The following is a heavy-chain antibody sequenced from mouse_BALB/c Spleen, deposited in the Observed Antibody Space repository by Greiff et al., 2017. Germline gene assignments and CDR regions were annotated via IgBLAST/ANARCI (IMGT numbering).Heavy chain of an antibody. J-gene: IGHJ4*01. CDR2: ISYSGST. Sequence: DVQLQESGPSLVKPSQTLSLTCSVTGDSITSGYWNWIRKFPGNKLEYMGYISYSGSTYYNPSLKSRISITRDTSKNQYYLQLNSVTTEDTATYYCARRGTVAPYAMDYWGQGTSVTVSS. D-gene: IGHD1-1*01. CDR1: GDSITSGY. V-gene: IGHV3-8*02. CDR3: ARRGTVAPYAMDY.